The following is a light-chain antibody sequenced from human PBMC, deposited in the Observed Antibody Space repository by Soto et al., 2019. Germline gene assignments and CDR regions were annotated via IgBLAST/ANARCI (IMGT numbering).Light chain of an antibody. CDR2: DDN. V-gene: IGLV1-51*01. Sequence: QSVLTQPPSVSAAPGQKVTISFSGSSSNIGKTLVAWYQHLPGTAPKLLIYDDNRRPSGIPDRVSASKSGTSATLAITGLQTGDEADYYCETWDTNLSAVVFGGGTKLTVL. CDR3: ETWDTNLSAVV. J-gene: IGLJ3*02. CDR1: SSNIGKTL.